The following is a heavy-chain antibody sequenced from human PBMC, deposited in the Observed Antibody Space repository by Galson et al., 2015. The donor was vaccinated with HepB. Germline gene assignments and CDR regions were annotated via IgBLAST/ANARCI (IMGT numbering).Heavy chain of an antibody. D-gene: IGHD6-13*01. V-gene: IGHV3-11*06. Sequence: SLRLSCAASGFTFSDYYMSWIRQAPGKGLEWVSYISSSSSYTNYADSVKGRFTISRDNAKNSLYLQMNSLRAEDTAVYYCAGVVTGYSSTWLENWFDPWGQGTLVTVSS. CDR1: GFTFSDYY. J-gene: IGHJ5*02. CDR3: AGVVTGYSSTWLENWFDP. CDR2: ISSSSSYT.